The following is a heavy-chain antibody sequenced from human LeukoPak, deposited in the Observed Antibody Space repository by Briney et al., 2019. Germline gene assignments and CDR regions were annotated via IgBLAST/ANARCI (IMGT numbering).Heavy chain of an antibody. CDR1: GFTVSSNY. D-gene: IGHD2-15*01. Sequence: GGSLRLSCAASGFTVSSNYMSWVRQAPGKGLEWVSVIYSGGSTYYADSVEGRFTISRDNSKNTLYLQMNSLRAEDTAVYYCAKDGVFSYCSGGSCYFNWFDPWGQGTLVTVSS. CDR2: IYSGGST. J-gene: IGHJ5*02. V-gene: IGHV3-66*01. CDR3: AKDGVFSYCSGGSCYFNWFDP.